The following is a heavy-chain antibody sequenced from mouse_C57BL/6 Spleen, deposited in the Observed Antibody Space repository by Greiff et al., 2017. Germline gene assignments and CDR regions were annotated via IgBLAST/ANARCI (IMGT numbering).Heavy chain of an antibody. CDR1: GYTFTDYE. V-gene: IGHV1-15*01. CDR2: IDPETGGT. D-gene: IGHD1-1*01. CDR3: TRSGYYGSSLLYFDY. J-gene: IGHJ2*01. Sequence: QVQLQQSGAELVRPGASVTLSCKASGYTFTDYEMHWVKQTPVHGLEWIGAIDPETGGTAYNQKFKGKAILTADKSSSTAYMELRSLTSEDSAVYYCTRSGYYGSSLLYFDYWGQGTTLTVSS.